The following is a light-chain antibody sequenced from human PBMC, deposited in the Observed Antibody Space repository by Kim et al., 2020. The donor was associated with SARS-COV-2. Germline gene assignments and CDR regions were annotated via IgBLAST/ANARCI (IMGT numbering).Light chain of an antibody. J-gene: IGKJ1*01. CDR1: QGISNY. Sequence: DIQMTQSPSSLSASVGDRVTITCRASQGISNYLAWYQQKPGKVPKLLIYAASTLQSGVPSRFSGSGSGTDFTLTISSLQPEDVATYYGHKNNSSPRTFGQGSKMDIK. V-gene: IGKV1-27*01. CDR3: HKNNSSPRT. CDR2: AAS.